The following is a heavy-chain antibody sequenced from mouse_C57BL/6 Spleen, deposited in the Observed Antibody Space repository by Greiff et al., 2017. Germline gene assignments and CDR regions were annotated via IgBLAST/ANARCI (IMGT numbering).Heavy chain of an antibody. V-gene: IGHV7-3*01. CDR1: GFTFTDYY. J-gene: IGHJ4*01. CDR2: IRNKANGYST. Sequence: EVMLVESGGGLVQPGGSLSLSCAASGFTFTDYYMSWVRQPPGKALEWLGFIRNKANGYSTEYSVSVKGRFTISRDNSQSILYLQMNALRAEDSATYYCARCLRAQATPYYAMDYWGQGTSVTVSS. D-gene: IGHD3-2*02. CDR3: ARCLRAQATPYYAMDY.